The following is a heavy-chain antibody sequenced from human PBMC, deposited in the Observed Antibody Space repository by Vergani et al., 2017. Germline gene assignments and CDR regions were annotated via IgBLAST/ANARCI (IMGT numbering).Heavy chain of an antibody. D-gene: IGHD1-1*01. CDR1: GGSISSGSYY. Sequence: QVQLQESGPGLVKPSQTLSLTCTVSGGSISSGSYYWSWIRQPAGKGLEWIGRIYTSGSTNYNPSLKSRVAMSVDTSKNQFSLKLSSVTAADTAVYYCARVGSLEPGGGYFQYWGQGTLVTVSS. J-gene: IGHJ1*01. V-gene: IGHV4-61*02. CDR2: IYTSGST. CDR3: ARVGSLEPGGGYFQY.